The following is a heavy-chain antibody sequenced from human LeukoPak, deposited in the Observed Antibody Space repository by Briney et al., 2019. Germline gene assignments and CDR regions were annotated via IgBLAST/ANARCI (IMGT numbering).Heavy chain of an antibody. CDR2: ISNDGVNQ. D-gene: IGHD1-7*01. J-gene: IGHJ6*03. V-gene: IGHV3-30*16. Sequence: GRSLRLSCAASGFTFRTFPMHWVRQAPGQGLQWVAVISNDGVNQYYADSAKGRFTISRDNSKNTLFLQMNSLTTEDTAVYYCARGAGTTVYYIDVWGKGTTVTVSS. CDR1: GFTFRTFP. CDR3: ARGAGTTVYYIDV.